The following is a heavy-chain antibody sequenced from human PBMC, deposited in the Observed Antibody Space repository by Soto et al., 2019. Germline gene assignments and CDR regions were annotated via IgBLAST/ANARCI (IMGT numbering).Heavy chain of an antibody. CDR1: GFTLSDYY. J-gene: IGHJ3*02. Sequence: GGSLRLSCAASGFTLSDYYMSWIRQAPGKGLEWVSYISSSGSTIYYADSVMGRFTISRDNAKNSLYLQMNSLRAEDTAVYYCASKQPVLGDGFDIWGQGTIVTVSS. CDR2: ISSSGSTI. D-gene: IGHD6-13*01. V-gene: IGHV3-11*01. CDR3: ASKQPVLGDGFDI.